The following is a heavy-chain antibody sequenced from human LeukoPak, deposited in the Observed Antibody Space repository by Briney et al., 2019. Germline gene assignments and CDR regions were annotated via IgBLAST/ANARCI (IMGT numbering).Heavy chain of an antibody. D-gene: IGHD4-11*01. V-gene: IGHV1-46*01. CDR1: GYSLTDFH. CDR2: INPTSGAT. J-gene: IGHJ6*03. CDR3: AREVSWTTVTTRHYFYYYMDV. Sequence: ASAKVSCKASGYSLTDFHVHWVRQAPGQRLEWVGIINPTSGATTYAQKFQGRVTMTGDMSTSTVYMELSGLGSEDTAVYYCAREVSWTTVTTRHYFYYYMDVWGKGTTVTVSS.